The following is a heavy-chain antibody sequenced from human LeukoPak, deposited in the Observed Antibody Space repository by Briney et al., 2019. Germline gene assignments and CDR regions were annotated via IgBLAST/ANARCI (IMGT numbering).Heavy chain of an antibody. D-gene: IGHD3-3*01. V-gene: IGHV3-30-3*01. J-gene: IGHJ5*02. CDR1: GFTFSSYT. Sequence: GGSLRLSCAASGFTFSSYTIHWVREAPGKGLEWVTIISYDGSNKYYADSVKGRFTISRDNSKNTLYLQMNSLRAEDTAVYYCARGGQGYDLNWFDPWGQGTLVTVSS. CDR3: ARGGQGYDLNWFDP. CDR2: ISYDGSNK.